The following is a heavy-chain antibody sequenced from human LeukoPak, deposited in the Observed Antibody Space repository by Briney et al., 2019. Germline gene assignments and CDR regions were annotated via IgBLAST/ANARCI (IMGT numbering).Heavy chain of an antibody. V-gene: IGHV3-30*18. D-gene: IGHD3-22*01. J-gene: IGHJ5*02. CDR3: AKQYYDSSGYYWLSWFDP. Sequence: GGSLRLSCAASGFTFSSYGMHWVRQPPGRGLEWVAVISYDGPNKYYADSVKGRFTISRDNSKNTLYLQMNSLRAEDTAVYYCAKQYYDSSGYYWLSWFDPWGQGTLVTVSS. CDR1: GFTFSSYG. CDR2: ISYDGPNK.